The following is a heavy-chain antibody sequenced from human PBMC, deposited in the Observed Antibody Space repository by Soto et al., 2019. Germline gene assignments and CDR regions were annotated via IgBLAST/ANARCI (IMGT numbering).Heavy chain of an antibody. Sequence: SVKVSCKASGGTFSSYAISWVRQAPGQGLEWMGGIIPILGTANYAQKFQGRVTITADESTSTAYMELSSLRSEDTAVYYCARAGSTGTGSTRAFDIWGQGTMVTVSS. D-gene: IGHD1-1*01. CDR3: ARAGSTGTGSTRAFDI. CDR1: GGTFSSYA. J-gene: IGHJ3*02. CDR2: IIPILGTA. V-gene: IGHV1-69*13.